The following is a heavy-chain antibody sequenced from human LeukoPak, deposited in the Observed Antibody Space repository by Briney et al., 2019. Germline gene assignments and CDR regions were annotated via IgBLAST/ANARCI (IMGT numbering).Heavy chain of an antibody. CDR2: IIAIFGTA. D-gene: IGHD3-16*01. CDR3: TREGVYTPDPSSYHRHAFDV. Sequence: ASVKVSCKASGGTFSSYAISWVRQAPGQGLEWMGGIIAIFGTANYAQKFQGRVTNTADESTSTAYMELSSLKSEDTAIYYCTREGVYTPDPSSYHRHAFDVWGKGTVVIVSS. J-gene: IGHJ3*01. CDR1: GGTFSSYA. V-gene: IGHV1-69*13.